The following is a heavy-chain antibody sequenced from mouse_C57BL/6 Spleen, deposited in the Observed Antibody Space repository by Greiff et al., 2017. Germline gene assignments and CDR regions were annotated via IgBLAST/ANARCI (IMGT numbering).Heavy chain of an antibody. Sequence: DVKLVESGGGLVQPGGSMKLSCVASGFTFSNYWMNWVRQSPEKGLEWVAQIRLKSDNYATHYAESVKGRFTISRDDSKSSVYLQMNNLRAEDTGIYYCTTIYYGNEGYAMDYWGQGTSVTVSS. CDR2: IRLKSDNYAT. D-gene: IGHD2-1*01. J-gene: IGHJ4*01. V-gene: IGHV6-3*01. CDR1: GFTFSNYW. CDR3: TTIYYGNEGYAMDY.